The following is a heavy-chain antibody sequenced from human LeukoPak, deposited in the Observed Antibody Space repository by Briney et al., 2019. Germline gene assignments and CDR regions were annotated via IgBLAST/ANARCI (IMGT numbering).Heavy chain of an antibody. J-gene: IGHJ4*02. D-gene: IGHD6-6*01. V-gene: IGHV3-23*01. CDR3: ARPPVRHPATPFDY. CDR1: GFTFSSYA. Sequence: GGSLRLSCAASGFTFSSYAMSWVRQAPGKGLEWVSAISGSGGSTYYADSVKGRFTISRDNSKNTLYLQMNSLRAEGTAVYYCARPPVRHPATPFDYWGQGTLVTVSS. CDR2: ISGSGGST.